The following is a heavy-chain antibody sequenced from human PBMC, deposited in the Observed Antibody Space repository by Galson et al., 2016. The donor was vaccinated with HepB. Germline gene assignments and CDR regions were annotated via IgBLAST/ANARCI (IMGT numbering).Heavy chain of an antibody. D-gene: IGHD4/OR15-4a*01. CDR3: AKDRDDGPYYYYYMDV. CDR2: IRGNGGRA. V-gene: IGHV3-23*01. J-gene: IGHJ6*03. Sequence: SLRLSCAASGFSFSSYAMSWVRQAPGKGLEWVSAIRGNGGRAYYADSMKGRFTISRDNSKKTLSLQMTSLRAEDTAVYYCAKDRDDGPYYYYYMDVWGKGTTITVSS. CDR1: GFSFSSYA.